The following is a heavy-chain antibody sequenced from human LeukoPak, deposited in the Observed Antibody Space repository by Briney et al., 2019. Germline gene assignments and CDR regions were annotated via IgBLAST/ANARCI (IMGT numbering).Heavy chain of an antibody. CDR3: ARESPTTAFDI. Sequence: NPSETLSLTCTVSNVSISSGSHYWNWIRQPAGKGLEWIGRIYAGGRSNYNPSLRSRVTISVDTSKNQFSLKLSSVTAADTAVYYCARESPTTAFDIWGQGTMVTVSS. V-gene: IGHV4-61*02. J-gene: IGHJ3*02. CDR2: IYAGGRS. D-gene: IGHD4-17*01. CDR1: NVSISSGSHY.